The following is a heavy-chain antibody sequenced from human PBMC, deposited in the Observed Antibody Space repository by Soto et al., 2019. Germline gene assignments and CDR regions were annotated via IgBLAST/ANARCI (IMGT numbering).Heavy chain of an antibody. D-gene: IGHD3-3*01. Sequence: GGSLRLSRTASVFTFSSDLMHWVRQAPGKGLVWVPRINSDGSSTSYADSVKGRFTISRDNAKNTLYLQMNSLRAEDTAVYYCERERRYDFWSGYYTGDFEYWGQGTLVTVSS. J-gene: IGHJ4*02. V-gene: IGHV3-74*01. CDR2: INSDGSST. CDR1: VFTFSSDL. CDR3: ERERRYDFWSGYYTGDFEY.